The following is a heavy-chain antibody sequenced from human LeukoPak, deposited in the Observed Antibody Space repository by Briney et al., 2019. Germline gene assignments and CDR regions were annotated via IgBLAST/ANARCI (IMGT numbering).Heavy chain of an antibody. CDR1: GGSISSSSYY. CDR2: INHSGST. J-gene: IGHJ4*02. V-gene: IGHV4-39*07. Sequence: PSETLSLTCTVSGGSISSSSYYWGWIRQPPGKGLEWIGEINHSGSTNYNPSLKSRVTISVDTSKNQFSLKLSSVTAADTAVYYCARPRSWYLTGTRGAFDYWGQGTLVTVSS. CDR3: ARPRSWYLTGTRGAFDY. D-gene: IGHD3-9*01.